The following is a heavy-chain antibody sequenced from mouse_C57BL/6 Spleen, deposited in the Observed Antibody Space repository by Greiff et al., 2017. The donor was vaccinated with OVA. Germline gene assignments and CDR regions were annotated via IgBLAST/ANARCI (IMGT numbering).Heavy chain of an antibody. Sequence: QVQLQQPGAELVRPGTSVKLSCKASGYTFTSYWMHWVKQRPGQGLEWIGVIDPSDSYTNYNQKFKGKATLTVDTSSSTAYMQLSSLSSEDSADYYCNYYCSSYFDYWGQGTTLTVSA. CDR3: NYYCSSYFDY. J-gene: IGHJ2*01. CDR1: GYTFTSYW. CDR2: IDPSDSYT. D-gene: IGHD1-1*01. V-gene: IGHV1-59*01.